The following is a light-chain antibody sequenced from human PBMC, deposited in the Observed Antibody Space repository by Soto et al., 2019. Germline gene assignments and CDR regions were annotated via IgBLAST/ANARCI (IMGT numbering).Light chain of an antibody. Sequence: EIVLTQSPGTLSLSPGERATLACRASQKISSYLACYLQQPCQAPRLLLYDASSRATAIPARLSGSGSGTACPLTIISLEPEAVAVYYCQQRSNWPPPTLGGGTKVEIK. CDR3: QQRSNWPPPT. CDR2: DAS. V-gene: IGKV3-11*01. CDR1: QKISSY. J-gene: IGKJ4*01.